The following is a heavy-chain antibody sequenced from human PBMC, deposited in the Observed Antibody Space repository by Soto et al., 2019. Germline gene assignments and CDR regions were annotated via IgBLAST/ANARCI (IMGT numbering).Heavy chain of an antibody. Sequence: SQTLSLTCAISGDSVSSNSAAWNWIRQSPSRGLEWLGRTYYRSKWYNDYAVSVKSRITINPDTSKNQFSLQLNSVTPEDTAVYYCARCGGWPFGGVIGYGMDVWGQGTTVTVSS. J-gene: IGHJ6*02. CDR3: ARCGGWPFGGVIGYGMDV. CDR1: GDSVSSNSAA. CDR2: TYYRSKWYN. V-gene: IGHV6-1*01. D-gene: IGHD3-16*02.